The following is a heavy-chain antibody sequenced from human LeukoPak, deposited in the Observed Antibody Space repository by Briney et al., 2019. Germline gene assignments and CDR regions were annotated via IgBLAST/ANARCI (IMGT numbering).Heavy chain of an antibody. CDR3: ARLLDYANSGAPDIFDI. CDR2: VSYTGLT. J-gene: IGHJ3*02. D-gene: IGHD3-22*01. V-gene: IGHV4-59*01. Sequence: SETLSLTCSVSGGSISSNYWTWIRQSPGKGLDYIGHVSYTGLTSHNPSLQSRLTISLDTSNNHFPPQLTSVSAADTAVYYCARLLDYANSGAPDIFDIWGQGTMVTVSS. CDR1: GGSISSNY.